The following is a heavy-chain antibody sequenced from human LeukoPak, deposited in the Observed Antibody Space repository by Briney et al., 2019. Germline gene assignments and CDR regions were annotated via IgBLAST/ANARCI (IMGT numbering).Heavy chain of an antibody. CDR3: ARDKMVGPTYFDY. Sequence: GGSLRLSCAASGFTFSSYAMSWVRQAPGKGLEWVANIKQDGSEKYYVDSVKGRFTISRDNAKNSLYLQMNSLSAEDTAVYYCARDKMVGPTYFDYWGQGTLVTVSS. V-gene: IGHV3-7*01. J-gene: IGHJ4*02. CDR1: GFTFSSYA. D-gene: IGHD1-26*01. CDR2: IKQDGSEK.